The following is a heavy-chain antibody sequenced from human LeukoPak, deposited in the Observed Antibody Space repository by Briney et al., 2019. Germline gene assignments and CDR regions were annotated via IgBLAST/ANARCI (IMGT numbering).Heavy chain of an antibody. CDR3: ASPLGYSGRSDAFDI. CDR2: INHSGST. J-gene: IGHJ3*02. V-gene: IGHV4-34*01. CDR1: GGSFSGYY. Sequence: PSETLSLTCAVYGGSFSGYYWSWIRQPPGKGLKWIGEINHSGSTNYNPSLKSRVTISVDTSKNQFSLKLSSVTAADTAVYYCASPLGYSGRSDAFDIWGQGTMVTVSS. D-gene: IGHD1-26*01.